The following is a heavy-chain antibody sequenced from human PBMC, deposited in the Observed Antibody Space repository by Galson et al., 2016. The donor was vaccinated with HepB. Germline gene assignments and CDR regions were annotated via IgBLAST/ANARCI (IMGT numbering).Heavy chain of an antibody. CDR1: GGSISTTRW. Sequence: SETLSPTCSVSGGSISTTRWWSSVRQPPGRGLEWIGETFVDGNTHYRPSLTSRITLAVDKYKHQLSLKLMSVTAADTAVYFCARQGPDYDFYGLDVWGQGTTVTVSS. V-gene: IGHV4-4*02. J-gene: IGHJ6*02. D-gene: IGHD3-3*01. CDR2: TFVDGNT. CDR3: ARQGPDYDFYGLDV.